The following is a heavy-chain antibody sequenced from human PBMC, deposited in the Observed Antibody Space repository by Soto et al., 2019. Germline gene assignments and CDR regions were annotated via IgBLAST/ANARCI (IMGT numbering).Heavy chain of an antibody. D-gene: IGHD6-19*01. CDR1: GYTFTSYY. CDR2: INPSGGST. CDR3: ARDGRGSHSSGWYYFDY. Sequence: VSVKVSCKASGYTFTSYYMHWVRQAPGQGLEWMGIINPSGGSTSYAQKFQGRVTMTRDTSTSTVYMELSSLRSEDTAVYSCARDGRGSHSSGWYYFDYWGQGTLVTVSS. J-gene: IGHJ4*02. V-gene: IGHV1-46*01.